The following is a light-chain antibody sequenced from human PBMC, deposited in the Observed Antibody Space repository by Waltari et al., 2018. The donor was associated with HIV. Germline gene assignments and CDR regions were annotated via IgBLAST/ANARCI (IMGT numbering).Light chain of an antibody. CDR2: DNN. CDR3: GTWDSSLSGGV. J-gene: IGLJ1*01. V-gene: IGLV1-51*01. CDR1: SSNIGKNS. Sequence: SCSGSSSNIGKNSVSWYQHLPGTAPKLLIYDNNKRPSGIPDRFSGSKSGTSATLGITGLQTGDEADYYCGTWDSSLSGGVFGTGTKVTVL.